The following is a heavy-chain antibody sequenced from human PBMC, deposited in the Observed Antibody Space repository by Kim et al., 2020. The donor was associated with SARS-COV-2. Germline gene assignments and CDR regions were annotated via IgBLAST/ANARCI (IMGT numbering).Heavy chain of an antibody. V-gene: IGHV4-34*01. CDR1: GGSFSSYY. Sequence: SETLSLTCAVYGGSFSSYYWTWIRQPPGKGLEWIGEINHSGSTNYNPSLKNRVTILVDTSKNQFSLKLSSVTAADTAVYYCARERGGSPYYYGSWSGTLDYWGQGTLVTVSS. J-gene: IGHJ4*02. CDR3: ARERGGSPYYYGSWSGTLDY. D-gene: IGHD3-10*01. CDR2: INHSGST.